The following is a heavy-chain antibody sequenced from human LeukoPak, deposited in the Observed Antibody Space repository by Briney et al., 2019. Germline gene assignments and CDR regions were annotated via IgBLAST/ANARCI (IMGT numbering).Heavy chain of an antibody. V-gene: IGHV3-7*01. CDR2: INQDGNRK. CDR1: GFIFNYRW. CDR3: ARSAEALLLLRLPDY. J-gene: IGHJ4*02. Sequence: GGSLRLSCVTSGFIFNYRWMSWVRQAPGKGLEWVANINQDGNRKYHADSVKGRFTISRDNAKNSLYLQMNSLRAEDTAVYYCARSAEALLLLRLPDYWGQGTLVTVSS. D-gene: IGHD5/OR15-5a*01.